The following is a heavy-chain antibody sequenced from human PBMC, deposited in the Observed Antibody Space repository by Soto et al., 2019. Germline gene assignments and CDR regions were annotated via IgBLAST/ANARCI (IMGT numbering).Heavy chain of an antibody. J-gene: IGHJ6*02. CDR3: ARDLSVESELYYYGMDV. D-gene: IGHD1-1*01. CDR2: IFYSGTT. Sequence: SETLSLTCTVSGDSISSADYYWSWIRQTPGKGLEWIGHIFYSGTTYYNPSLKSRLTISVDTSKNHFSLRLTSVTAADTAVYYCARDLSVESELYYYGMDVWGQGTTVTVSS. CDR1: GDSISSADYY. V-gene: IGHV4-30-4*01.